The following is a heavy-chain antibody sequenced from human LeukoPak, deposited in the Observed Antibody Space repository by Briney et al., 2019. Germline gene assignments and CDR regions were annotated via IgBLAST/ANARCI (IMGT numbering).Heavy chain of an antibody. CDR3: ARAVIVGATRAFDI. CDR1: GGSFSGYY. J-gene: IGHJ3*02. D-gene: IGHD1-26*01. CDR2: INHSGST. V-gene: IGHV4-34*01. Sequence: TSETLSLTCAVYGGSFSGYYWSWIRQPPGKGLEWIGEINHSGSTNYNPSLKSRVTISVDTSKNPFSLKLSSVTAADTAVYYCARAVIVGATRAFDIWGQGTMDTVSS.